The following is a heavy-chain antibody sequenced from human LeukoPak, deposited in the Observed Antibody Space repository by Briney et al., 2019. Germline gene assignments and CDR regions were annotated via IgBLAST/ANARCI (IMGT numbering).Heavy chain of an antibody. D-gene: IGHD6-19*01. V-gene: IGHV4-39*01. CDR2: IYYSGST. CDR3: ARHYVTAVAGTDAFDI. J-gene: IGHJ3*02. CDR1: GGSISSSSYY. Sequence: SETLSLTCTVSGGSISSSSYYWGWIRQPPGKGLEWNGSIYYSGSTYYNPSLKSRVTISVDTSENQFSLKLRSVTAEDTAVYYCARHYVTAVAGTDAFDIWGQGTMVTVSS.